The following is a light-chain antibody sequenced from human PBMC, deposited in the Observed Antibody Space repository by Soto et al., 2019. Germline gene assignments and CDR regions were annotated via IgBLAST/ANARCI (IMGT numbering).Light chain of an antibody. CDR2: AAY. CDR1: QTISSN. CDR3: QQSYSTPRT. J-gene: IGKJ1*01. Sequence: DIQMTKSQPSRSPSVGDKVPITCRESQTISSNLNWYQQKPGEAPKLLIYAAYTLQSGVPSRYSGGAFGTDFTLTISSLQPEDFATYYCQQSYSTPRTFGQGTKVEIK. V-gene: IGKV1-39*01.